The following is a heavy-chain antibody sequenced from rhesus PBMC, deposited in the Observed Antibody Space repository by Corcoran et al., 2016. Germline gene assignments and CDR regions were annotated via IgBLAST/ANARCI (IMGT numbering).Heavy chain of an antibody. V-gene: IGHV4-80*01. D-gene: IGHD3-16*01. J-gene: IGHJ3*01. CDR3: ATLDYSGSYEAFDF. Sequence: QVQLQESGPGLVKPSETLSLTCAVSGASISSYWWNWIRQPPGKGLEWIGEINGKSRATNYNPSRKRRVTISKDASKSQFTLKLSSVTAADTALYYCATLDYSGSYEAFDFWGQGLRVTVSS. CDR1: GASISSYW. CDR2: INGKSRAT.